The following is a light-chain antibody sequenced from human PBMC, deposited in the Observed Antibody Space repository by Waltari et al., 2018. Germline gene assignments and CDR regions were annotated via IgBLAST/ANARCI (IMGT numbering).Light chain of an antibody. CDR2: KAS. CDR1: LDITKN. J-gene: IGKJ1*01. V-gene: IGKV1-6*01. Sequence: IQMTQSPSSLPASVGDRVTITCQASLDITKNLVWYQQKPGKAPNLLIYKASTLQSGVPSRFSGSGSGTHFTLTISSLHSEDVATYYCQHGYAAPLTFGQGTRVEIK. CDR3: QHGYAAPLT.